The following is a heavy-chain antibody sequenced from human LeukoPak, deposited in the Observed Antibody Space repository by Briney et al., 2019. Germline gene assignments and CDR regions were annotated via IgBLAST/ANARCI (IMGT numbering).Heavy chain of an antibody. CDR1: GFTFIDYA. V-gene: IGHV3-9*01. J-gene: IGHJ6*02. Sequence: GRSLRLSCAASGFTFIDYAMHWVRQAPGKGLEWVSGINWNGGRIDYADSVKGRFTISRDNAKNSLYLQMSSLRPEDTALYYCATLAWPGVAGTDLYHYNAMDVWGQGTTVTVSS. D-gene: IGHD6-19*01. CDR3: ATLAWPGVAGTDLYHYNAMDV. CDR2: INWNGGRI.